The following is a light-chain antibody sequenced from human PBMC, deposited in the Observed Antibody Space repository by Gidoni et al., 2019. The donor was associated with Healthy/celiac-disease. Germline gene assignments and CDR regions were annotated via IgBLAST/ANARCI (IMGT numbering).Light chain of an antibody. CDR1: SSNIGAGYD. Sequence: QSVLTQPPSVSAAPGQRVTISCTGSSSNIGAGYDVHWYQQLPGTAPKLLIYGNSNRPSGVPDRFSGSKSGTSDSLAITGLQAEDEADYYCQSYDSSLSGWVFGGGTKLTVL. CDR3: QSYDSSLSGWV. J-gene: IGLJ3*02. V-gene: IGLV1-40*01. CDR2: GNS.